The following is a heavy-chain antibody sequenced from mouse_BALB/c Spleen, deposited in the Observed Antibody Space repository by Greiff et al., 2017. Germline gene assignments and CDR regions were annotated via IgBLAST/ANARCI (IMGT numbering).Heavy chain of an antibody. J-gene: IGHJ4*01. CDR1: GYTFTSYW. CDR2: IYPGNSDT. Sequence: EVKLVESGPELVKPGASVKMSCKASGYTFTSYWMHWVKQRPGQGLEWIGAIYPGNSDTSYNQKFKGKAKLTAVTSTSTAYMELSSLTNEDSAVYYCTRSGGNDYAMDYWGQGTSVTVSS. CDR3: TRSGGNDYAMDY. V-gene: IGHV1-5*01. D-gene: IGHD1-1*02.